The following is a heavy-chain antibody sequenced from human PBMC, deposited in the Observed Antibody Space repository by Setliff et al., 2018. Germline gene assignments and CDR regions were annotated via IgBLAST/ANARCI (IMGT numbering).Heavy chain of an antibody. D-gene: IGHD3-10*01. CDR2: VDPEDGHT. V-gene: IGHV1-69-2*01. J-gene: IGHJ4*02. Sequence: GASVKVSCKASGYTFTDYYMHWVQQAPGKGLEWMGRVDPEDGHTKYAEKFQGRITISADMSLDIAHMELGSLTSEDTAVYYCTTGLRHGVPYFDLWGQGTLVTVPS. CDR3: TTGLRHGVPYFDL. CDR1: GYTFTDYY.